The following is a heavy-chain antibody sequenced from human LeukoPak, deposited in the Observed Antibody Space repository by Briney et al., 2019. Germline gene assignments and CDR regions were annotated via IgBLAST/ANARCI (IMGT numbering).Heavy chain of an antibody. J-gene: IGHJ5*02. CDR3: AGMIAAAERGWFDP. Sequence: SETLSLTCTVSGGSISSYYWSWIRQPPGKGLEWIGYIYYSGSTNYNPSLKSRVTISVDTSKNQFSLKLSSVTVADTAVYYCAGMIAAAERGWFDPWGQGTLVTVSS. CDR1: GGSISSYY. D-gene: IGHD6-13*01. V-gene: IGHV4-59*08. CDR2: IYYSGST.